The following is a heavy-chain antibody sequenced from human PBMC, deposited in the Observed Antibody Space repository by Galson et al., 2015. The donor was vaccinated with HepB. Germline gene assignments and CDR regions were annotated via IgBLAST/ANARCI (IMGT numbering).Heavy chain of an antibody. CDR3: ARGTGYGTTWHYFDY. CDR2: ISSYTRKT. Sequence: KVSGQGLEWMGWISSYTRKTNFAQNFQGRVTISRDTSASTAYMELSSLRSEDTAVYYCARGTGYGTTWHYFDYWGQGTLVTVSS. V-gene: IGHV1-3*01. D-gene: IGHD6-13*01. J-gene: IGHJ4*02.